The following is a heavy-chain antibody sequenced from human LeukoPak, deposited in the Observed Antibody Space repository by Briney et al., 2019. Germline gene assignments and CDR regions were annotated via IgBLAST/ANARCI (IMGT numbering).Heavy chain of an antibody. V-gene: IGHV1-46*01. CDR3: ARDLLDYNGSDSYYTIWFDP. Sequence: GASVKVSCNASGYTFTRYYMNWGRQAPRQRLEWRGIINPSGGRTSYAQRFHGRVTMTRDTSTSTVYMELSSLRSEDTAVYYCARDLLDYNGSDSYYTIWFDPWGQGTLVTVSS. CDR1: GYTFTRYY. CDR2: INPSGGRT. D-gene: IGHD3-10*01. J-gene: IGHJ5*02.